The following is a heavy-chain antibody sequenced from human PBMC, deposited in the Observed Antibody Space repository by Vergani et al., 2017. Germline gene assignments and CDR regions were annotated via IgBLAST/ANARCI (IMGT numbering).Heavy chain of an antibody. J-gene: IGHJ2*01. V-gene: IGHV3-23*01. CDR3: AIDRGEIASIFWKGAPPPYWYFYL. D-gene: IGHD5-24*01. Sequence: EVQLLESGGGLVQPGGSLRLSCAASGFTFSSYAMSWVRQAPGKGLELVSAISGSGGSTYYADSVKGRFTISRDNSKNPLYLQMNSRIAEDTAVYYCAIDRGEIASIFWKGAPPPYWYFYLWGRGTLVTVSS. CDR1: GFTFSSYA. CDR2: ISGSGGST.